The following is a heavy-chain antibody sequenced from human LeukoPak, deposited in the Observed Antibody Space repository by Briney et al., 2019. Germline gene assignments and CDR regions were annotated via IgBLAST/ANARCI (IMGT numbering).Heavy chain of an antibody. V-gene: IGHV3-49*04. J-gene: IGHJ6*03. CDR3: ARDKRVAVAGTYIYYYYMDV. Sequence: GGSLRLSCTASGFTFSNYAVNWVRQAPGRGLEWIGLIRSKTYRGTTEHAASVKGRFTISRDDSKSTLYLQMNSLKTEDTAVYYCARDKRVAVAGTYIYYYYMDVWGNGTTVTISS. CDR2: IRSKTYRGTT. CDR1: GFTFSNYA. D-gene: IGHD6-19*01.